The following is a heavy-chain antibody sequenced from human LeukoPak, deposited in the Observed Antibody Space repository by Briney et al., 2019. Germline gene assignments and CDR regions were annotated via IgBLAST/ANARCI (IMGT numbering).Heavy chain of an antibody. J-gene: IGHJ3*02. V-gene: IGHV3-30*04. D-gene: IGHD3-22*01. CDR2: ISYDGSNK. CDR3: ARAARFGDSSGYRDAFDI. CDR1: GFTFSSYA. Sequence: GRSLRLSCAASGFTFSSYAMHWVRQAPGKGLEWVAVISYDGSNKYYADSVKGRFTISRDNSKNTLYLQMNSLRAEDTAVYYCARAARFGDSSGYRDAFDIWGQGTMVTVSS.